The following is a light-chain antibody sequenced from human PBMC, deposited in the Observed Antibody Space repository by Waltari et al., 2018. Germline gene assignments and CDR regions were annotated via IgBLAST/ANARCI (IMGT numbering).Light chain of an antibody. CDR3: QQFNNWPWT. CDR2: AAS. Sequence: EIVMTQSPETLSVSPGERAILSCRASQTISSNLAWYQQRPGQAPRLLIYAASTRATGIPARFSGSGSGTEFTLTISSLQSEDFAVYFCQQFNNWPWTFGQGTKVDIK. J-gene: IGKJ1*01. V-gene: IGKV3D-15*01. CDR1: QTISSN.